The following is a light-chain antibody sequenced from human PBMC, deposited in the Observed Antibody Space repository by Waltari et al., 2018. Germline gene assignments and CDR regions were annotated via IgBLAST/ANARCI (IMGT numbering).Light chain of an antibody. Sequence: DIMVTQSPLSLPVTPGEPASISCRSSQSLLHSNGNTYLEWYLQKPGQSPQLLIYLSYIRAPGVPDRFSGSGSGTDCTLKISRVEAEDVGVYYCMQTLEAPLTFGGGTKVEIK. J-gene: IGKJ4*01. CDR1: QSLLHSNGNTY. V-gene: IGKV2-28*01. CDR3: MQTLEAPLT. CDR2: LSY.